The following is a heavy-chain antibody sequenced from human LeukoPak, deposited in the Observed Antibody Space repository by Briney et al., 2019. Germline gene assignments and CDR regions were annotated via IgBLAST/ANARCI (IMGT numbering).Heavy chain of an antibody. Sequence: GGSLRLSCAASGFTFSSYGMHWVRQAPGKGLEGVAVISYDGSNKYYADSVKGRFTISRDNSKNTLYLQMNSLRAEDTAVYHCAKDPDMRYYFDYWGQGTLVTVSS. V-gene: IGHV3-30*18. CDR2: ISYDGSNK. CDR1: GFTFSSYG. CDR3: AKDPDMRYYFDY. J-gene: IGHJ4*02.